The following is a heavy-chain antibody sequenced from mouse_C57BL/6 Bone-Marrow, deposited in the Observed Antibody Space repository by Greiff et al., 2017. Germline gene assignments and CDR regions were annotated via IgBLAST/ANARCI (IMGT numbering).Heavy chain of an antibody. V-gene: IGHV1-62-2*01. D-gene: IGHD1-1*02. CDR1: GYTFTEYT. Sequence: QVHVKQSGAELVKPGASVKLSCKASGYTFTEYTIHWVKQRSGQGLEWIGWFYPGSGSIKYNEKFKDKATLTADKSSSTVYMELSRLTSEDSAVYFCARHEEGLWGGCYAMDYWGQGTSVTVSS. CDR2: FYPGSGSI. CDR3: ARHEEGLWGGCYAMDY. J-gene: IGHJ4*01.